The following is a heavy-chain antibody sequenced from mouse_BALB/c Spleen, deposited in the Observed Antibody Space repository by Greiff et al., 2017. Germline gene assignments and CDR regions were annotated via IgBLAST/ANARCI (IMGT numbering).Heavy chain of an antibody. CDR3: ARYEGRGYFDY. CDR1: GYAFTNYL. D-gene: IGHD2-3*01. V-gene: IGHV1-54*01. CDR2: INPGSGGT. Sequence: QVQLKESGAELVRPGTSVKVSCKASGYAFTNYLIEWVKQRPGQGLEWIGVINPGSGGTNYNEKFKGKATLTADKSSSTAYMQLSSLTSDDSAVYFCARYEGRGYFDYWGQGTTLTVSS. J-gene: IGHJ2*01.